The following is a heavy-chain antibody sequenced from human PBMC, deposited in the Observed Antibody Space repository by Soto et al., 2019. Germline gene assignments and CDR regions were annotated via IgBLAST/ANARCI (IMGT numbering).Heavy chain of an antibody. Sequence: GGSLRLSCAASGFTFSSYDMHWVRQATGKGLEWVSAIGTAGDTYYPGSVKGRFTISRENAKNSLYLQMNSLRAGDTAVYYCARGVGTTGTTWFDYWGQGTLVTVSS. V-gene: IGHV3-13*01. CDR3: ARGVGTTGTTWFDY. CDR1: GFTFSSYD. CDR2: IGTAGDT. J-gene: IGHJ4*02. D-gene: IGHD1-1*01.